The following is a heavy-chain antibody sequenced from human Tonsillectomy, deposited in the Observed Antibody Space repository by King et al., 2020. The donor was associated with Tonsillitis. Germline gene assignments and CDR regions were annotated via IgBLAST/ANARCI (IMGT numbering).Heavy chain of an antibody. CDR2: ISCSSSYT. J-gene: IGHJ3*02. CDR1: GFTFSDYY. D-gene: IGHD3-22*01. CDR3: ARVGLYYYDSSGYYDGAFDI. Sequence: VQLVESGGGLVKPGGSLRLSCAASGFTFSDYYMSWIRQAPGKGLEWVSYISCSSSYTNYADSVKGRFTISRDNAKNSLYLQMNSLRAEDTAVYYCARVGLYYYDSSGYYDGAFDIWGQGTMVTVSS. V-gene: IGHV3-11*06.